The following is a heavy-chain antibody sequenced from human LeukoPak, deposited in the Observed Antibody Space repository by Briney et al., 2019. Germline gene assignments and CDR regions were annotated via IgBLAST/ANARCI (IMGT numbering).Heavy chain of an antibody. CDR3: ARDLSASRYSLGY. J-gene: IGHJ4*02. D-gene: IGHD6-13*01. V-gene: IGHV3-20*04. CDR1: GSSVADYG. CDR2: INWSGEST. Sequence: PGGSLRLSCAASGSSVADYGMSWVRQAPGKGLEWVSGINWSGESTGYADSVKGRFTISRDNAENALYLQMNSLRAEDTALYYCARDLSASRYSLGYWGRGTLVTVSS.